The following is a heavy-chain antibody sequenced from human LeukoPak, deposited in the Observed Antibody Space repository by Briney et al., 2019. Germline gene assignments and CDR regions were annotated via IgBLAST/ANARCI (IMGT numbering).Heavy chain of an antibody. V-gene: IGHV4-34*01. D-gene: IGHD3-3*01. CDR3: ASRWVTIFGVVTDDY. CDR1: GGSFSGYY. CDR2: INHSGST. J-gene: IGHJ4*02. Sequence: SETLSLTCAVYGGSFSGYYWSWIRQPPGKGPEWIGEINHSGSTNYNPSLKSRVTISVDTSKNQFSLKLSSVTAADTAVYYCASRWVTIFGVVTDDYWGQGTLVTVSS.